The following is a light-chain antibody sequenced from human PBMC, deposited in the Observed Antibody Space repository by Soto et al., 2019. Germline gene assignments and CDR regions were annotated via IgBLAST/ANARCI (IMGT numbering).Light chain of an antibody. V-gene: IGKV3-20*01. Sequence: EIVLTQSPGTLSLSPGEGATLACRASQSVRSTYLAWYQQKPGQAPRLLIYGASSRATGIPDRFSGSGSGTDFTLTISRLEPEDFAVYYCKQYGSSPLTFGGGTKVDI. CDR3: KQYGSSPLT. J-gene: IGKJ4*01. CDR2: GAS. CDR1: QSVRSTY.